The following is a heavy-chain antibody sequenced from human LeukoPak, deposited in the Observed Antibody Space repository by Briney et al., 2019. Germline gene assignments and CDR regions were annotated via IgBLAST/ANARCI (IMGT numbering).Heavy chain of an antibody. CDR1: GGSIISSSYY. Sequence: SETLSLTCTVSGGSIISSSYYWGWTRQPPGKGLEWIGSIHYSGSTYYNPSLKSRVTISVDTSKNQFSLKLSSVTAADTAVYYCARHWSIVGATSWYFDYWGQGTLVTVSS. CDR2: IHYSGST. D-gene: IGHD1-26*01. CDR3: ARHWSIVGATSWYFDY. J-gene: IGHJ4*02. V-gene: IGHV4-39*01.